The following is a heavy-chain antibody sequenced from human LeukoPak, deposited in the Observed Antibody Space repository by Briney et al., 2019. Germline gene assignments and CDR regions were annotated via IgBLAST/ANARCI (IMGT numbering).Heavy chain of an antibody. CDR3: ARKNPRGVITLGWFDP. J-gene: IGHJ5*02. CDR2: IFYSGST. D-gene: IGHD3-10*01. V-gene: IGHV4-39*07. CDR1: GGSISTSSYY. Sequence: PSETLSLTCTVSGGSISTSSYYWGWVRQPPGKGLEWIGNIFYSGSTYYSPSLKSRVTISLDTSKNQFSLRLSSVTAADTAVYYCARKNPRGVITLGWFDPWGQGTLVTVSS.